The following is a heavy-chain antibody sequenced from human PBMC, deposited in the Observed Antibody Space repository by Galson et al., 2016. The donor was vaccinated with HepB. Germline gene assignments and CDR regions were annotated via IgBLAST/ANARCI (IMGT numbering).Heavy chain of an antibody. D-gene: IGHD6-25*01. CDR3: ARDWQGLRAAPHAVDF. J-gene: IGHJ3*01. CDR2: IIPVLHKT. V-gene: IGHV1-69*10. Sequence: SVKVSCKASGGTFESFAFTWVRQAPGQGLEWMGAIIPVLHKTTFAQNFQGRMTMTADESTTTVYMELSRLRSDDTAVYFCARDWQGLRAAPHAVDFWGQGTRVTISS. CDR1: GGTFESFA.